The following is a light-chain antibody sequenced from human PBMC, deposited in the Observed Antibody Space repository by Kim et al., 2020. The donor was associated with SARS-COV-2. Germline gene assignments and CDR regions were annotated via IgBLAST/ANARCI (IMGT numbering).Light chain of an antibody. CDR2: AAS. V-gene: IGKV1-27*01. CDR1: QDIGNY. CDR3: QKYNTAPWT. Sequence: DIQMTQSPSSLSASVGDRVTITCRASQDIGNYLAWYQQKPGKVPRVLIYAASALQSVVPSRFSGSGSGTDFTLTISSLQPEDVGSYYCQKYNTAPWTFGHGTKVDIK. J-gene: IGKJ1*01.